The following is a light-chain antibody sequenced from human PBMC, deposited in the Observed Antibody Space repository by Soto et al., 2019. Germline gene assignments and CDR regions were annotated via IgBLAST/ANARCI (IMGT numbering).Light chain of an antibody. CDR2: DVS. V-gene: IGLV2-14*03. J-gene: IGLJ1*01. CDR3: YSCSRSSGTRYV. CDR1: SSDIGIYNY. Sequence: QSALTQPASVSGSPGQSITISCTGTSSDIGIYNYVSWYQQHPGQAPKLMIYDVSNRPSGVSDRFSGSKSGNTASLTISGLQAEDEADYYCYSCSRSSGTRYVFGTGTKLTVL.